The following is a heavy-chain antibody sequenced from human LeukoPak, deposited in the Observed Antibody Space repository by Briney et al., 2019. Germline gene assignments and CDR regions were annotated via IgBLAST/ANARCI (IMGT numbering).Heavy chain of an antibody. V-gene: IGHV3-21*06. CDR3: ARALYDFWSGYPYYFDY. D-gene: IGHD3-3*01. CDR2: ISFSSTHI. CDR1: GFIFSNYG. J-gene: IGHJ4*02. Sequence: GGSLRLSCAASGFIFSNYGMSWVRQAPGKGLEWVSSISFSSTHIYYADSIQGRFTISRDNAENSLYLQMNSLRAEDTAVYYCARALYDFWSGYPYYFDYWGQGTLVTVSS.